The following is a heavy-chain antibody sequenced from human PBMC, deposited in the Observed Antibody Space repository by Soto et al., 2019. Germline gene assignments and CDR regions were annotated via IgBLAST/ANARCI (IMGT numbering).Heavy chain of an antibody. Sequence: QVQLQQWGAGLLKPSETLSLTCAVYGGSFSGYYWSWIRQPPGTGLEWIGEINNSGSTNYNPSLTSRVTISVDTTKNQSSLKLTSVTAADTAVYYCARDKITGLFDYWGQGTLVTVSS. CDR1: GGSFSGYY. CDR3: ARDKITGLFDY. J-gene: IGHJ4*02. CDR2: INNSGST. V-gene: IGHV4-34*01. D-gene: IGHD2-8*02.